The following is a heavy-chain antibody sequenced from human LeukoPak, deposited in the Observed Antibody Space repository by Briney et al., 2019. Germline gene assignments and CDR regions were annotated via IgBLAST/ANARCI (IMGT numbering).Heavy chain of an antibody. J-gene: IGHJ4*02. CDR1: GFTFSSYA. Sequence: GGSLRLSCAASGFTFSSYAMSWVRQAPGKGLEWVSAISGSGGSTYYADSVKGRFTISRGNSKNTLYLQMNSLRAEDTAVYYCAKGGRGGGDWGLDYWGQGTLVTVSS. D-gene: IGHD2-21*02. CDR2: ISGSGGST. V-gene: IGHV3-23*01. CDR3: AKGGRGGGDWGLDY.